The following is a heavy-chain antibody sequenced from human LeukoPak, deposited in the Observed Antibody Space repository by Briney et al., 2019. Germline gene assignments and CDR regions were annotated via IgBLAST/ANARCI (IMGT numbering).Heavy chain of an antibody. CDR1: GGSISSYY. V-gene: IGHV4-59*01. CDR2: IYYSGST. D-gene: IGHD2-21*02. J-gene: IGHJ5*02. Sequence: SETLSLTCTVSGGSISSYYWSWIRQPPGEGLEWIGYIYYSGSTNYNPSLKSRVTISVDTSKNQFSLKLSSVTAADTAVYYCARHGWGVTATFRFDPWGQGTLVTVSS. CDR3: ARHGWGVTATFRFDP.